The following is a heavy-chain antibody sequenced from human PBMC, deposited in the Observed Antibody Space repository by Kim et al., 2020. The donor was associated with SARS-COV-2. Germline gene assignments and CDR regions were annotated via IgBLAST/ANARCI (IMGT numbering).Heavy chain of an antibody. D-gene: IGHD2-2*01. J-gene: IGHJ2*01. Sequence: GGSLRLSCAASVFTFSSYGMSWVRQAPGKGLEWVSAMSGSGDITYYAESVKGRFTISRDISKNTLYLQMNSRRADDTAVYYCIRAPAVVVAAQYWYFDLWGRGSLVTVSS. V-gene: IGHV3-23*01. CDR2: MSGSGDIT. CDR1: VFTFSSYG. CDR3: IRAPAVVVAAQYWYFDL.